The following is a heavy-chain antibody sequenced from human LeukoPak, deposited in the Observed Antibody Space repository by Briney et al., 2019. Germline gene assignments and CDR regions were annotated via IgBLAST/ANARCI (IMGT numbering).Heavy chain of an antibody. D-gene: IGHD6-13*01. CDR3: AREGLGIAAAGSFDY. CDR2: ICYDGSNK. V-gene: IGHV3-33*01. Sequence: PGGSLRLSCAASGFTFSSYGMHWVRQAPGKGLEWGAVICYDGSNKYYADSVKGRFTISRDNSKNTLYPQMNSLRAEDTAVYYCAREGLGIAAAGSFDYWGQGTLVTVSS. CDR1: GFTFSSYG. J-gene: IGHJ4*02.